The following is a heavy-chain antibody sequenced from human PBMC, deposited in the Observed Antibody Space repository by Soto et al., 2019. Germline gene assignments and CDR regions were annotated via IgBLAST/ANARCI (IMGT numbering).Heavy chain of an antibody. V-gene: IGHV3-48*02. D-gene: IGHD6-19*01. Sequence: EVQLVESGGGLVQPGGSLRLTCAASGFPFSIYSMNWVCQAPGKGLGWSSYITSDTNTIKYADSVKGRFTISRDNAKNLVYLQMNSLRDEDTAVYFCARSVEGHFDYWGQGTVVTVSS. J-gene: IGHJ4*02. CDR1: GFPFSIYS. CDR2: ITSDTNTI. CDR3: ARSVEGHFDY.